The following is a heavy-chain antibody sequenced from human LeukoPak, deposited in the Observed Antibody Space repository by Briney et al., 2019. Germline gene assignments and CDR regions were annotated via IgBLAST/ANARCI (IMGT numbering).Heavy chain of an antibody. CDR1: GFTFSSYG. J-gene: IGHJ6*03. Sequence: PGGSLRLSCAASGFTFSSYGMHWVRQAPGKGLKWVAFIRYDGSNKYYADSVKGRFTISRDNSKNTLYLQMNSLRAEDTAVYYCAKPPRIAVAGPVEYYYMDVWGKGTTVTVSS. CDR2: IRYDGSNK. CDR3: AKPPRIAVAGPVEYYYMDV. V-gene: IGHV3-30*02. D-gene: IGHD6-19*01.